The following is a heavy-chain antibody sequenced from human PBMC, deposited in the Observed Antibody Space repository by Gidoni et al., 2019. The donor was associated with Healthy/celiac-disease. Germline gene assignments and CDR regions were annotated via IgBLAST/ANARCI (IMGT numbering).Heavy chain of an antibody. J-gene: IGHJ4*02. Sequence: QLQLQESGPGLVKPSETLSLTCTVSGGSISSSSYYWGWIRQPPGKGLEWIGSIDYSGSTYYNPSLKSRVTISVDTSKNQFSLKLSSVTAADTAVYYCARQIKYDYEVYDFWSGYPPYFDYWGQGTLVTVSS. CDR1: GGSISSSSYY. CDR3: ARQIKYDYEVYDFWSGYPPYFDY. CDR2: IDYSGST. V-gene: IGHV4-39*01. D-gene: IGHD3-3*01.